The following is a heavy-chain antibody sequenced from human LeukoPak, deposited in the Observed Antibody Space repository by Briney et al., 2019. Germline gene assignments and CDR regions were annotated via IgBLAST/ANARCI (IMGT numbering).Heavy chain of an antibody. CDR3: ARDEAAAGGY. V-gene: IGHV3-21*01. J-gene: IGHJ4*02. Sequence: PGGPLRLSCAASGFTFSSYSMNWVRQAPGKGLEWVSSISSSSSYIYYADSVKGRFTISRDNAKNSLYLQMNSLRAEDTAVYYCARDEAAAGGYWGQGTLVTVSS. CDR1: GFTFSSYS. CDR2: ISSSSSYI. D-gene: IGHD6-13*01.